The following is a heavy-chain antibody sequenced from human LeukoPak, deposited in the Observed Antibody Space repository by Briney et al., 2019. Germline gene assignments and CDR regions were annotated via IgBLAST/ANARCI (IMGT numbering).Heavy chain of an antibody. CDR3: ARHTPLGYCSGGSCPGAHDAFDI. CDR2: IYYSGST. CDR1: GGSISSYY. V-gene: IGHV4-59*08. Sequence: SETLSLTCTVSGGSISSYYWSWIRQPPGKGLEWIGYIYYSGSTNYNPSLKSRVTISVDTSKNQFSLKQSSVTAADTAVYYCARHTPLGYCSGGSCPGAHDAFDIWGQGTMVTVSS. J-gene: IGHJ3*02. D-gene: IGHD2-15*01.